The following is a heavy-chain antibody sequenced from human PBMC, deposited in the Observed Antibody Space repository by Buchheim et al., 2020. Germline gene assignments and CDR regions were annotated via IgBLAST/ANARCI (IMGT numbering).Heavy chain of an antibody. CDR3: ARDAYQWLAHGFDY. V-gene: IGHV1-18*01. CDR1: GYTFSTYG. D-gene: IGHD6-19*01. J-gene: IGHJ4*02. Sequence: QVQLVQSGAEVKKPGASVKVSCKGSGYTFSTYGINWVRQAPGQGLEWMGLINAYNGNTEYAQNLQGRVPMTTDTSTSTASLELRSLRSDDTAVYYCARDAYQWLAHGFDYWGQGTL. CDR2: INAYNGNT.